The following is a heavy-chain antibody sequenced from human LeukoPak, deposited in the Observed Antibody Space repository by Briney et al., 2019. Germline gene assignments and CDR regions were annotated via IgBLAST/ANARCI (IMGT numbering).Heavy chain of an antibody. CDR3: AKRQRRYFDY. J-gene: IGHJ4*02. Sequence: GGSLRLSCAASGFTFSSYSMNWVRQAPGKGLEWVTFIQYDGSTKYYADSVKGRFTISRDNYQNPLFLQMNSLGPEDTAVYYCAKRQRRYFDYWGQGTLVTVSS. V-gene: IGHV3-30*02. CDR2: IQYDGSTK. CDR1: GFTFSSYS.